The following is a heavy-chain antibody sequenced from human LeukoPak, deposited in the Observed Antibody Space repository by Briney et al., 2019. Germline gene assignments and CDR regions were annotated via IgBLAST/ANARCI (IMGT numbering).Heavy chain of an antibody. J-gene: IGHJ5*02. CDR1: GFTFSSYS. Sequence: GGSLRLSCAASGFTFSSYSMNWVRQAPGKGLEWVSSISSSSSYIYYADSVKGRFTISRDNAKNSLYLQMNSLRAEDTAVYYCARDRKTSNWFDPWGQGTLVTVSS. V-gene: IGHV3-21*01. CDR2: ISSSSSYI. CDR3: ARDRKTSNWFDP.